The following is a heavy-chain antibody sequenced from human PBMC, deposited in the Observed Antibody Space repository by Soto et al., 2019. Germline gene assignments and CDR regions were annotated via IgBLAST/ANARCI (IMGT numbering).Heavy chain of an antibody. D-gene: IGHD2-15*01. CDR2: IWYDGSNK. Sequence: HPGGSLRLSCAASGFTFSSYGMHWVRQAPGKGLEWVAVIWYDGSNKYYADSVKGRFTISRDNSKNTLYLQMNSLRAEDTAVYYCARGYRYCSGGSCYYYFDYWGQGTLVTVSS. CDR3: ARGYRYCSGGSCYYYFDY. J-gene: IGHJ4*02. V-gene: IGHV3-33*01. CDR1: GFTFSSYG.